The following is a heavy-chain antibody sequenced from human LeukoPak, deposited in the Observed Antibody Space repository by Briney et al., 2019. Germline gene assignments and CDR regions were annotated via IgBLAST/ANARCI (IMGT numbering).Heavy chain of an antibody. CDR1: GYTFTSYG. V-gene: IGHV1-18*01. CDR2: ISAYNGNT. Sequence: ASVKVSCKASGYTFTSYGITWVRQAPGQGLEWMGWISAYNGNTNYAQKLQGRVTMTTDTSTNTAYMELRSLRSDDTAVYYCARVYYDFWSGYEYDAFDIWGQGTVVTVS. J-gene: IGHJ3*02. CDR3: ARVYYDFWSGYEYDAFDI. D-gene: IGHD3-3*01.